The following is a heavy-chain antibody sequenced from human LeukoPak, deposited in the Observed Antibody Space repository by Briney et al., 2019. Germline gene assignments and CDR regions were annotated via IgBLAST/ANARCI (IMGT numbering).Heavy chain of an antibody. J-gene: IGHJ4*02. CDR1: GFTGSSNY. Sequence: GSLRPSCSASGFTGSSNYLSLGRQAPGKGLEWVPVIYSGGSTYYADSVKGRFTISRDNSKNTLYLQMNSLRAEDTAVYYCARSWVYYYDSSGYWAHWGQGTLVTVSS. D-gene: IGHD3-22*01. V-gene: IGHV3-53*01. CDR3: ARSWVYYYDSSGYWAH. CDR2: IYSGGST.